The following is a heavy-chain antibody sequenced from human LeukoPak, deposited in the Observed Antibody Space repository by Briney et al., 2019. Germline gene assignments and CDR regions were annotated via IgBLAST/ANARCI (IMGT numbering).Heavy chain of an antibody. CDR3: ASIHIEPHFSFGSFNY. J-gene: IGHJ4*02. Sequence: TGGSLRLSCAASGFTFSSYAMSWVRQAPGKGLEWVANIKQDGSEKYYIDSVKGRFTISRDNALTSLYLQMYSLRAEDTAVYYCASIHIEPHFSFGSFNYWGQGTLVTVSS. CDR2: IKQDGSEK. CDR1: GFTFSSYA. D-gene: IGHD3-3*02. V-gene: IGHV3-7*05.